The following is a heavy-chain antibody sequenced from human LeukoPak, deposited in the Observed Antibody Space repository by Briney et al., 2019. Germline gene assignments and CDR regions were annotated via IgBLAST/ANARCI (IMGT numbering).Heavy chain of an antibody. CDR2: MNPNSGNT. D-gene: IGHD3-10*01. CDR1: VYTFPRYD. Sequence: GASVQVSCKASVYTFPRYDINWVRQATGRGRDWMGWMNPNSGNTGYAQKFQSRVTMTRNTSISTAYMELSSLKSQDTAVYYCARGFYGSGSYIPTWGQGTLVTVSS. CDR3: ARGFYGSGSYIPT. J-gene: IGHJ5*02. V-gene: IGHV1-8*01.